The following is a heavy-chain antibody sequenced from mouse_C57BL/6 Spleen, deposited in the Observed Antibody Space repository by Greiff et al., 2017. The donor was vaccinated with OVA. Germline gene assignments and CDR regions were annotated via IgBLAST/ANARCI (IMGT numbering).Heavy chain of an antibody. CDR3: ARSYDYDWYFDV. CDR1: GYTFTSYW. Sequence: QVQLKQPGAELVMPGASVKLSCKASGYTFTSYWMHWVKQRPGQGLEWIGEIDPSDSYTNYNQKFKGKSTLTVDKSSSTAYMQLSSLTSEDSAVYYCARSYDYDWYFDVWGTGTTVTVSS. V-gene: IGHV1-69*01. CDR2: IDPSDSYT. J-gene: IGHJ1*03. D-gene: IGHD2-4*01.